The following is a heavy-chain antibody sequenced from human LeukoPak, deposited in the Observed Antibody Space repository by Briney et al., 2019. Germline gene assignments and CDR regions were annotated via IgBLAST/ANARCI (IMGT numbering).Heavy chain of an antibody. D-gene: IGHD3-10*01. CDR1: GYTFTSYD. J-gene: IGHJ5*02. CDR3: ARGHPTMVRGVIITSSWFDP. CDR2: MNPNSGNT. Sequence: ASVKVSCKASGYTFTSYDINWVRQATGQGLEWMGWMNPNSGNTGYAQKFQGRVTITRNTSISTAYMELSSLRSEDTAVYYCARGHPTMVRGVIITSSWFDPWGQGTLVTVSS. V-gene: IGHV1-8*01.